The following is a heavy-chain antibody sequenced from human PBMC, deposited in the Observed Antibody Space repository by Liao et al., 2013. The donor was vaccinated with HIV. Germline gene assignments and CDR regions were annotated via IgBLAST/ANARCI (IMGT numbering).Heavy chain of an antibody. CDR2: INHSGST. D-gene: IGHD6-13*01. V-gene: IGHV4-34*01. J-gene: IGHJ6*03. CDR1: GGSFSGYY. CDR3: ARGGVAATYKYYYYMDV. Sequence: QVQLQQWGAGLLKPSETLSLTCAVYGGSFSGYYWSWIRQPPGKGLEWIGEINHSGSTNYNPSLKSRVTISVDTSKNQFSLKLSSVTAADTAVYYCARGGVAATYKYYYYMDVWGKGTTGHRLL.